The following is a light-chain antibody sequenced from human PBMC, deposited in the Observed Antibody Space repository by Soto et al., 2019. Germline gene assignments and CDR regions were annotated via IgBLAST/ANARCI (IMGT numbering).Light chain of an antibody. CDR3: QSYDYNNQV. CDR2: ENN. Sequence: NLMLTQPHSVSESPGKTGTISCTGSSGSIASNYVQWYQQRPGSAPTTLISENNQRPSGVPDRFSCSIDSSSNSSSLTISGLTREAEAAYHCQSYDYNNQVFGGGTKVTVL. CDR1: SGSIASNY. J-gene: IGLJ3*02. V-gene: IGLV6-57*02.